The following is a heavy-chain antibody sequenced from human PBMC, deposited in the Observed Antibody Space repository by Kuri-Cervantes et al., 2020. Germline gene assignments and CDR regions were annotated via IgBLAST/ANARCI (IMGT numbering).Heavy chain of an antibody. Sequence: GGSLRLSCAASGFTVSSNEMNWVRQAPGKGLEWVSYISSSGSTIYYADSVKGRFTISRDNAKNSLYLQMNSLRAEDTAVYYCASGAALDAFDIWGQGTMVTVSS. CDR3: ASGAALDAFDI. J-gene: IGHJ3*02. D-gene: IGHD6-6*01. CDR1: GFTVSSNE. V-gene: IGHV3-48*03. CDR2: ISSSGSTI.